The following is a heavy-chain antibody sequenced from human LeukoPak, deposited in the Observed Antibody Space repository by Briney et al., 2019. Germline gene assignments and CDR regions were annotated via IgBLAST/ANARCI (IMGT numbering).Heavy chain of an antibody. CDR3: ARGLTMVRGVIIDY. V-gene: IGHV4-31*03. D-gene: IGHD3-10*01. CDR1: GGSISSGGYY. J-gene: IGHJ4*02. CDR2: IYYSGST. Sequence: SETLSLTCTVSGGSISSGGYYWSWIRQHPGKGLEWIGYIYYSGSTYYNPSLKSRVTISVDTSKNQFSLKLSSVTAADTAVYYCARGLTMVRGVIIDYWGQGTLVTVSS.